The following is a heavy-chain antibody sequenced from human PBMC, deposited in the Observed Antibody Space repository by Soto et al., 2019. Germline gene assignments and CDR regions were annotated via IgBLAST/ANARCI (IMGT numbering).Heavy chain of an antibody. V-gene: IGHV1-69*01. Sequence: KVSCKASGGTFSSYAISWVRQAPGQGLEWMGGIIPIFGTANYAQKFQGRVTITADESTSTAYMELSSLRSEDTAVYYCVGNEGPSTAPIYYGMDVWGQGTTVT. CDR1: GGTFSSYA. J-gene: IGHJ6*02. CDR3: VGNEGPSTAPIYYGMDV. D-gene: IGHD1-1*01. CDR2: IIPIFGTA.